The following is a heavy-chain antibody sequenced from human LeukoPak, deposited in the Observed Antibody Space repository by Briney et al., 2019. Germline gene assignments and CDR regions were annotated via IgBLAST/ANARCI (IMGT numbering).Heavy chain of an antibody. Sequence: GGPLRLSCAASGFTFSSYEMNWVRQAPGKGLEWVSYISSSGDTIYYADSVEGRFTISRDNAKNSLYLQMNSLRVEDTALYYCARDYASDYWGQGTLVTVSS. V-gene: IGHV3-48*03. CDR2: ISSSGDTI. CDR3: ARDYASDY. CDR1: GFTFSSYE. D-gene: IGHD3-10*01. J-gene: IGHJ4*02.